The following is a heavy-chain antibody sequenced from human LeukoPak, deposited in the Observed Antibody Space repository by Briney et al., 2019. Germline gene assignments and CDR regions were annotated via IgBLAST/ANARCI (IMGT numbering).Heavy chain of an antibody. V-gene: IGHV3-9*01. CDR2: ISWNSGSI. CDR3: AKDITYGSGSYTPTYYYYGMDV. Sequence: GGSLRLSCAASGFTFDDYAMHWVRQAPGKGLEWVSGISWNSGSIGYADSVKGRFTISRDNAKNSLYLQMNSLRAEDTALYYCAKDITYGSGSYTPTYYYYGMDVWGQGTTVTVSS. J-gene: IGHJ6*02. D-gene: IGHD3-10*01. CDR1: GFTFDDYA.